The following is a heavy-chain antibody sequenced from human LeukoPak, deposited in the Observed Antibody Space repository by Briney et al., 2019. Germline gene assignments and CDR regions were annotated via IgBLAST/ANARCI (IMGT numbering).Heavy chain of an antibody. D-gene: IGHD6-13*01. J-gene: IGHJ6*02. V-gene: IGHV3-21*01. CDR1: GFTFSSYS. CDR2: ISSSSSYI. Sequence: PGGSLRLSCAASGFTFSSYSMNWVRQAPGKGLGWGSSISSSSSYIYYADSVKGRFTISRDNAKNSLYLQMNSLRAEDTAVYYCAREIAAAGHRYYYYYYGMDVWGQGTTVTVSS. CDR3: AREIAAAGHRYYYYYYGMDV.